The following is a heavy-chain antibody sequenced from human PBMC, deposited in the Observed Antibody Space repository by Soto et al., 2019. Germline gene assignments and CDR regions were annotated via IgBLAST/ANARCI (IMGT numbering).Heavy chain of an antibody. D-gene: IGHD2-2*02. Sequence: SETLSLTCTVSGGSMNNYYWSWIRQPPGEGLEWIAEIYHSGTTNYNPSLKSRVTISVDTSKNQFSLKLSSVTAADTAVYYCARGSGIVVVPAAIRTSIWFDPWGQGTLVTVSS. V-gene: IGHV4-59*12. J-gene: IGHJ5*02. CDR1: GGSMNNYY. CDR3: ARGSGIVVVPAAIRTSIWFDP. CDR2: IYHSGTT.